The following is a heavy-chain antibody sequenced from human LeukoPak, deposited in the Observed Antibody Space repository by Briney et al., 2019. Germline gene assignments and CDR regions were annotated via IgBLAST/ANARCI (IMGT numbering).Heavy chain of an antibody. CDR2: IGSGGRTY. CDR3: VRLRVEYGNTYYMDV. J-gene: IGHJ6*03. CDR1: GFTLSKFE. D-gene: IGHD2/OR15-2a*01. V-gene: IGHV3-48*03. Sequence: GGSLRLSCVASGFTLSKFEMKWVRQAPGKGLECVSNIGSGGRTYYYADSVEGRFTMSRDNARNYLYLQMNSLRDDDTSLYYGVRLRVEYGNTYYMDVWGKGSTVIVSS.